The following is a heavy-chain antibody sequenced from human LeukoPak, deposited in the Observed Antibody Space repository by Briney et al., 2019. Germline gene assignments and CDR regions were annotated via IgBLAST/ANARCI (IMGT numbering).Heavy chain of an antibody. J-gene: IGHJ5*02. CDR3: ARGGIASRPSCWFDP. CDR2: IYHSGSS. D-gene: IGHD6-6*01. CDR1: GYSISSGYY. Sequence: PSETLSLTCTVSGYSISSGYYWGWIRQPPGKGLEWIGSIYHSGSSYYNPSLKSRVTISVDTSKNQFSLELSSVTAADTAVYYCARGGIASRPSCWFDPWGQGTQVTVSS. V-gene: IGHV4-38-2*02.